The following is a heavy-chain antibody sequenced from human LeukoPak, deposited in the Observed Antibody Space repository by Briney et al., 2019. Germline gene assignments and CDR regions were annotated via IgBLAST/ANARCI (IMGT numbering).Heavy chain of an antibody. CDR2: INHSGST. J-gene: IGHJ4*02. D-gene: IGHD6-19*01. CDR1: GGSFSGYY. Sequence: SETLSLTCAVYGGSFSGYYWSWIRQPPGKGLEWIGEINHSGSTNYNPSLKSRVTISVDTSKNQFSLKLSSVTVADTAVYYCARQRSSGLRVEDYWGQGTLVTVSS. CDR3: ARQRSSGLRVEDY. V-gene: IGHV4-34*01.